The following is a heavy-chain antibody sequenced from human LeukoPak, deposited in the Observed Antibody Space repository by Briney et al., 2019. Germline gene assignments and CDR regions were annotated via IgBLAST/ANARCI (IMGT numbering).Heavy chain of an antibody. V-gene: IGHV4-4*02. CDR2: IYHSGST. D-gene: IGHD6-19*01. Sequence: SETLSLTCAVSGGSISSSNWWSWVRQPPGKGLEWIGEIYHSGSTNYNPSLKSRVTISVDTSKNQFSLKLSSVTAADTAVYYCARGLSGARGGYWGQGTLVTVSS. J-gene: IGHJ4*02. CDR3: ARGLSGARGGY. CDR1: GGSISSSNW.